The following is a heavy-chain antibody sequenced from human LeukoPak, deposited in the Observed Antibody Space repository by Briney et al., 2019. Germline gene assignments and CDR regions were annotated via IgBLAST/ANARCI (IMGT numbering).Heavy chain of an antibody. CDR1: GFTFSSYE. CDR2: ISSSGSTT. J-gene: IGHJ4*02. V-gene: IGHV3-48*03. D-gene: IGHD4-17*01. Sequence: GGSLRLSCAASGFTFSSYEMNWVRQAPGKGLEWVSYISSSGSTTYYADSVKGRFTISRDNAKKSLYLQMNSLRAEDMAVYYCARGRDGDYVPLDYWGQGTLVTVSS. CDR3: ARGRDGDYVPLDY.